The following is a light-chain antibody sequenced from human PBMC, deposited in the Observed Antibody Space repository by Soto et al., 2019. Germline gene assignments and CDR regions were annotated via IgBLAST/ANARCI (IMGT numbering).Light chain of an antibody. CDR1: QSVSSNY. CDR2: GAS. CDR3: QQCGSSPWT. Sequence: EIVLTQSPGTLSLSPGERATLSCRASQSVSSNYLAWYQQKPDQTPRLLIYGASSRATGIPARFSGSGSGTDFTLTISRLEPEDFAVFYCQQCGSSPWTFGQGTKVEIK. V-gene: IGKV3-20*01. J-gene: IGKJ1*01.